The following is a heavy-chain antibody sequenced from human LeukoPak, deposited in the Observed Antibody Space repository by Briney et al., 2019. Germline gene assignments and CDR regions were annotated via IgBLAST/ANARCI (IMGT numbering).Heavy chain of an antibody. CDR1: GGSISSYY. CDR2: IYYSGST. J-gene: IGHJ6*03. Sequence: PSETLSLTCIVSGGSISSYYWSWIRQPPGKGLEWIGYIYYSGSTNYNPSLKSRVTISVDTSKNQFSLKLSSVTAADTAVYYCARGDFYYMDVWGKGTTVTVSS. V-gene: IGHV4-59*01. CDR3: ARGDFYYMDV.